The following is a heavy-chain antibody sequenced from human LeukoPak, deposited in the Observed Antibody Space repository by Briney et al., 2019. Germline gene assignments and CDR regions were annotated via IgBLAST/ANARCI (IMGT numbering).Heavy chain of an antibody. J-gene: IGHJ4*02. CDR1: GLTFSIYS. V-gene: IGHV3-48*01. CDR2: ISSSSSTL. Sequence: GGSLRLSCAASGLTFSIYSMNWVRQAPGKGLEWVSYISSSSSTLYHADSVKGRFTISRDNAKNSLYLQMNSLRAEDTAVYYCAGGADWNYYFDYWGQGTLVTVSS. D-gene: IGHD1-7*01. CDR3: AGGADWNYYFDY.